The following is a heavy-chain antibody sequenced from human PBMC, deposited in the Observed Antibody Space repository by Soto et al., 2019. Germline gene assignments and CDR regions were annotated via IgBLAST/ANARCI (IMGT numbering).Heavy chain of an antibody. D-gene: IGHD4-17*01. J-gene: IGHJ4*02. CDR1: GFTFSSYG. CDR3: AKEPFNGDSYFDY. Sequence: GGSLRLSCAASGFTFSSYGMHWVRQAPGKGLEWVAVISYDGSNKYYADSVKGRFTISRDNSKNTLYLQMNSLRAEDTAVYYXAKEPFNGDSYFDYWGQGTLVTVSS. V-gene: IGHV3-30*18. CDR2: ISYDGSNK.